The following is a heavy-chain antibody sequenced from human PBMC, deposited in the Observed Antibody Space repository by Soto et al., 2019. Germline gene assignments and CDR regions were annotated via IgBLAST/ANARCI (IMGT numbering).Heavy chain of an antibody. CDR3: GKDGHRSGWYYFDY. Sequence: EVQLLESGGDLVQPGGSLRLSCAASGFTFSTYAMTWVRQAPGKGLEWGSGSGGRGGGTYYEDSVKGSFTISRANYKTTLYLQMNTLRGEKTVVYYYGKDGHRSGWYYFDYWGQGTLVTVSS. CDR1: GFTFSTYA. CDR2: SGGRGGGT. V-gene: IGHV3-23*01. D-gene: IGHD6-19*01. J-gene: IGHJ4*02.